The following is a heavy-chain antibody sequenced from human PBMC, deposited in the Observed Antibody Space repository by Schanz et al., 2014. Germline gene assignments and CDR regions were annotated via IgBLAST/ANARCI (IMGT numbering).Heavy chain of an antibody. J-gene: IGHJ6*02. CDR1: GFSFSSYS. CDR3: ARGGYSYGSGYYAMDV. Sequence: QVQLVESGGGVVQPGTSLRLSCAASGFSFSSYSMSWVRQAPGKGLEWIAYISSGGTTIYYADSVKGRFTISRDNAKSTVYLQMNSLGVEDMAVYYCARGGYSYGSGYYAMDVWGQGTAVTVSS. CDR2: ISSGGTTI. V-gene: IGHV3-11*04. D-gene: IGHD5-18*01.